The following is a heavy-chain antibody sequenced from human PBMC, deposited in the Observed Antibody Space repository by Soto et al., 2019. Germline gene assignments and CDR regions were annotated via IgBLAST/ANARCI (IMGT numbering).Heavy chain of an antibody. CDR1: GYTFTGYY. D-gene: IGHD2-15*01. Sequence: ASVKVSCKASGYTFTGYYMRWGRQAPGQGLEWMGWINPNSGGTNYAQKFQGWVTMTRDTSISTAYMELSRLRSDDTAVYYCARVRGYCSGDSCLDDAFDIWGQGTMVTVSS. CDR3: ARVRGYCSGDSCLDDAFDI. V-gene: IGHV1-2*04. CDR2: INPNSGGT. J-gene: IGHJ3*02.